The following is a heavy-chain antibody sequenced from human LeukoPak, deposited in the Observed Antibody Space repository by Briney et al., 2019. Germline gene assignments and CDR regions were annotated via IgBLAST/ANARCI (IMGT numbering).Heavy chain of an antibody. Sequence: SVKVSCKASGGTFSSYAISWVRQAPGQGLEWMGGIIPIFGTANYAQKFQGRVTITADESTSTAYMELSSLRSEDTAVYYCARGKEWMATTGAYYYMDVWGKGTTVTISS. CDR3: ARGKEWMATTGAYYYMDV. D-gene: IGHD5-24*01. J-gene: IGHJ6*03. CDR1: GGTFSSYA. V-gene: IGHV1-69*13. CDR2: IIPIFGTA.